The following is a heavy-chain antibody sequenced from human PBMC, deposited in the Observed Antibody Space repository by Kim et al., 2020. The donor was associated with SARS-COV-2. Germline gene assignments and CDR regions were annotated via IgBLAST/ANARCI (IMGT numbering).Heavy chain of an antibody. J-gene: IGHJ4*02. Sequence: GGSLRLSCAASGFAFDEYYMSWIRQPPGKGLEWVSYISLSGTTINYADSVKGRFTISRDNAKNSLYLQMDSLRVDDTAVYYCAKEAVPWAQFPDKGFDFWGPGTVVTVSS. V-gene: IGHV3-11*01. CDR3: AKEAVPWAQFPDKGFDF. CDR1: GFAFDEYY. D-gene: IGHD3-16*01. CDR2: ISLSGTTI.